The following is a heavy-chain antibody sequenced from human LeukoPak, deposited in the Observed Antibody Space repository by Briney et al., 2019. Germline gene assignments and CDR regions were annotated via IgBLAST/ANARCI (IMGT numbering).Heavy chain of an antibody. CDR2: ISNSGDNT. CDR1: GFTFNYYA. V-gene: IGHV3-23*01. D-gene: IGHD3-22*01. CDR3: ARELRSYDSSALRGYDY. Sequence: QPGGSLRLSCAASGFTFNYYAMTWVRQGPGKGLEWVSAISNSGDNTWYADSVKGRFTISRDNSKNTLYLQMNSLRAEDTAVYYCARELRSYDSSALRGYDYWGQGTLVTVSS. J-gene: IGHJ4*02.